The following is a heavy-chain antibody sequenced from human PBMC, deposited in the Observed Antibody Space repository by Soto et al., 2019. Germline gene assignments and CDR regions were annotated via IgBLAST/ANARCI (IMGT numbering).Heavy chain of an antibody. V-gene: IGHV1-2*02. D-gene: IGHD6-19*01. CDR3: ARPPGYISDWYYFDL. J-gene: IGHJ4*02. CDR1: GYTFIDYY. CDR2: ISPKSGGT. Sequence: QVQLVQSGAEVKKPGASVKVSCEASGYTFIDYYMHWVRQAPGQGFEWMGRISPKSGGTNYAQKFQGRVTMTWDASLNTAYMQLSSLMSEDTAVYYCARPPGYISDWYYFDLWGQGTLVTVSS.